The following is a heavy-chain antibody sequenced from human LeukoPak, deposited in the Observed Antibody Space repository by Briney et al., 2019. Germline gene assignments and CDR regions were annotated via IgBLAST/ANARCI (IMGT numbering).Heavy chain of an antibody. J-gene: IGHJ6*03. D-gene: IGHD3-3*01. V-gene: IGHV4-34*01. Sequence: SETLSLTCAVYGGSFGGYYWSWIRQPPGKGLEWIGEINHSGSTNYNPSLKSRVTISVDTSKNQFSLKLRSVTAADTAVYYCARRSGSAFRYYYYYMDVWGKGTTVTVSS. CDR1: GGSFGGYY. CDR3: ARRSGSAFRYYYYYMDV. CDR2: INHSGST.